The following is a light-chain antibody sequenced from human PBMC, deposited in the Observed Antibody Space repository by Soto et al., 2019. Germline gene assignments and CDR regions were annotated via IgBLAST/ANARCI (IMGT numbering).Light chain of an antibody. Sequence: QSALTQPPSASGSPGQSVAISCTGTTGDIGNYNFVSWYQQHPGKAPKLLIFEVNKRPSGVPDRLSGSKSGNTASLTVSGLHAEDEADYYCSSHGGNSPYVFGTGTKLTVL. CDR2: EVN. CDR1: TGDIGNYNF. V-gene: IGLV2-8*01. J-gene: IGLJ1*01. CDR3: SSHGGNSPYV.